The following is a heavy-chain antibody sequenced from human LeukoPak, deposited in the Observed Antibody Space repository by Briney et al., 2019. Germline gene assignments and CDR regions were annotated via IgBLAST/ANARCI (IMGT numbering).Heavy chain of an antibody. CDR1: GDSISGYY. CDR2: IYYTGST. J-gene: IGHJ4*02. Sequence: SETLSLTCTVSGDSISGYYWSWIRLPPGKGLEWIGYIYYTGSTNYNPSLKSRVTISVDTSKNQFSLKLSSVTAADTAVYYCARDHGSGYYSLVSGYFDYWGQGTLVTVSS. V-gene: IGHV4-59*01. D-gene: IGHD3-22*01. CDR3: ARDHGSGYYSLVSGYFDY.